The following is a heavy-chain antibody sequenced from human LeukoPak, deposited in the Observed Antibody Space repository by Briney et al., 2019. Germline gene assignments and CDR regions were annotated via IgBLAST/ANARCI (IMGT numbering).Heavy chain of an antibody. CDR2: IKQDGSEK. J-gene: IGHJ5*02. CDR1: GFTFSSYW. CDR3: ARAWFTRLDP. Sequence: GGSLRLSCAGFGFTFSSYWMGWVRQAPGRGLEWVANIKQDGSEKYYVESVKGRFTISRDNAKNSLYLQMNSLRAEDTAVYYCARAWFTRLDPWGQGTLVTVSS. D-gene: IGHD3-9*01. V-gene: IGHV3-7*01.